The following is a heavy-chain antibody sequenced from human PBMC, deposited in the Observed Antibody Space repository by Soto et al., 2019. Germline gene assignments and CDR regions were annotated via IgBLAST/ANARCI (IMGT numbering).Heavy chain of an antibody. CDR1: GWSFSDYY. V-gene: IGHV4-34*01. CDR3: ARLFAGATGNWYFDL. CDR2: ITHSGGI. D-gene: IGHD1-1*01. Sequence: PXETLSLTCAVDGWSFSDYYWSWVRQPPGKGLEWIGEITHSGGINYNPSLKSRVTMSLDTSKNQFSLRLNSVSDADTAVYYCARLFAGATGNWYFDLWGRGTLVTVSS. J-gene: IGHJ2*01.